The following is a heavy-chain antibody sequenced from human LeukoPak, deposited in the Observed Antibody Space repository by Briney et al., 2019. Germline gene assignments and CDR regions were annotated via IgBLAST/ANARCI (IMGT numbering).Heavy chain of an antibody. J-gene: IGHJ4*02. CDR3: AKDGIWYNWNDGSFDY. Sequence: GGSLRLSCAASGFTFSSYGMSWVRQAPGKGLEWVSAISGSGGSTYYADSVKGRFTISRDNSKNTLYLQMNSLRAEDTAVYYCAKDGIWYNWNDGSFDYWGQGTLVTVSS. V-gene: IGHV3-23*01. D-gene: IGHD1-20*01. CDR1: GFTFSSYG. CDR2: ISGSGGST.